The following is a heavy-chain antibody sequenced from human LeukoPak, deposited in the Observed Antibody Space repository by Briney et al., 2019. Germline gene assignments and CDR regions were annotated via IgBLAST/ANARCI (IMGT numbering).Heavy chain of an antibody. CDR2: ISSSSSYI. Sequence: PGRSLRLSCAASGFTFSSYSMNWVRQAPGKGLEWVSSISSSSSYIYYADSVKGRFTISRDNAKNSLYLQMNSLRAEDTAVYYCARDRTVKVVPAAEIDYWGQGTLVTVSS. V-gene: IGHV3-21*01. CDR1: GFTFSSYS. D-gene: IGHD2-2*01. J-gene: IGHJ4*02. CDR3: ARDRTVKVVPAAEIDY.